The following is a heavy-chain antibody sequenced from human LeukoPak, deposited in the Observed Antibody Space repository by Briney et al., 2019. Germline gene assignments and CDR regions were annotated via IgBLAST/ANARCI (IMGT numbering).Heavy chain of an antibody. CDR3: ARDLEEYCTNGVCYYFDY. D-gene: IGHD2-8*01. J-gene: IGHJ4*02. CDR2: ISAYNGNT. CDR1: GCTFTSYG. Sequence: GASVKVSCKASGCTFTSYGISWVRQAPGQGLKWMGWISAYNGNTNYAQKLQGRVTMTTDTSTSTAYMELRSLRSDDTAVYYCARDLEEYCTNGVCYYFDYWGQGTLVTVSS. V-gene: IGHV1-18*01.